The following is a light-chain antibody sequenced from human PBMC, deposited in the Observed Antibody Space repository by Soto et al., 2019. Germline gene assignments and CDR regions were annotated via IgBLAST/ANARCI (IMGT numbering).Light chain of an antibody. J-gene: IGLJ2*01. Sequence: QPVLTQPPSVSGAPGQRVTISCTGRSSNIGAGYDVHWYQQLPGTATKLLIYGNSNRPSGVPDRFSGSKSGTSASLAITGLQAEDEADYYCQSYDSSLSAVVFGGGTKLTVL. CDR1: SSNIGAGYD. CDR3: QSYDSSLSAVV. CDR2: GNS. V-gene: IGLV1-40*01.